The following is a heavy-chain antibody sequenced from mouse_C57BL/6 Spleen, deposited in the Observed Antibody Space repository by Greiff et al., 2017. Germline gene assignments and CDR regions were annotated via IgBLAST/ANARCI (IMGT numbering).Heavy chain of an antibody. CDR2: LYPGDGDT. CDR1: GYAFSSSW. CDR3: AREVSYWYFDV. J-gene: IGHJ1*03. D-gene: IGHD2-14*01. V-gene: IGHV1-82*01. Sequence: QVQLQQSGPELVKPGASVKISCKASGYAFSSSWMNWVKQRPGKGLEWIGRLYPGDGDTNSNGKFKGKATLTAAKSSSTAYMQLSSLTSEDSAVYFCAREVSYWYFDVWGTGNTVTVSS.